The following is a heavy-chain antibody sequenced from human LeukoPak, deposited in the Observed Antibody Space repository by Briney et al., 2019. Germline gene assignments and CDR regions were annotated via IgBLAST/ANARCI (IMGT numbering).Heavy chain of an antibody. J-gene: IGHJ4*02. CDR2: SSITGKP. Sequence: PSVNLSFNAIVSASISCYFWTWIRQPPGKGLWWGRLSSITGKPNYNHSFQSRVTITVDPSKNKVSLKLTSVTSADTAVYYCAGHKSTAAWEPFDKCGQGLLVTVSS. CDR3: AGHKSTAAWEPFDK. V-gene: IGHV4-4*08. CDR1: ASISCYF. D-gene: IGHD1-14*01.